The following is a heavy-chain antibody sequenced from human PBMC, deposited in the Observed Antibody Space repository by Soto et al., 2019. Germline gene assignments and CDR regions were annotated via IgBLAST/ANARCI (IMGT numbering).Heavy chain of an antibody. CDR1: GYTFTSYG. CDR2: ISAYNGNT. J-gene: IGHJ6*02. D-gene: IGHD5-18*01. Sequence: GASVKVSCKASGYTFTSYGISWVRQAPGQGLEWMGWISAYNGNTNYAQKLQGRVTMTTDTSTSTAYMELRSLRSDDTAVYYCARGRPLQLWLPLASYYYGMDVWGQGTTVTVSS. CDR3: ARGRPLQLWLPLASYYYGMDV. V-gene: IGHV1-18*01.